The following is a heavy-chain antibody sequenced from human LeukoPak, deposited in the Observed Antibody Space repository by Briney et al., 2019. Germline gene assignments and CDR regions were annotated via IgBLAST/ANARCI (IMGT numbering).Heavy chain of an antibody. Sequence: SETLSLTCTVSGGSISSYYWSWIRQPPGKGLEWIGYICYSGSTNYNPSLKSRVTISVDTSKNQFSLKLSSVTAADTAVYYCARDGGSIAALKIWGQGTLVTVSS. J-gene: IGHJ4*02. CDR2: ICYSGST. V-gene: IGHV4-59*01. CDR3: ARDGGSIAALKI. CDR1: GGSISSYY. D-gene: IGHD6-6*01.